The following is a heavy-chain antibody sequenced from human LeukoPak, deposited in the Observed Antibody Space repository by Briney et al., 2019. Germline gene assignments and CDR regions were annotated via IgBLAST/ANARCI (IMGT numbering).Heavy chain of an antibody. V-gene: IGHV3-23*01. J-gene: IGHJ4*02. CDR1: GFTFSSYA. CDR2: ISGSGGST. CDR3: ARDNPPDY. Sequence: GGSLRLSCAASGFTFSSYAMSWVRQAPGKGLEWVSAISGSGGSTYYAVSVKGRFTISRDNAKNSLYLQLNSLRAEDTALYYCARDNPPDYWGQGTLVTVSS.